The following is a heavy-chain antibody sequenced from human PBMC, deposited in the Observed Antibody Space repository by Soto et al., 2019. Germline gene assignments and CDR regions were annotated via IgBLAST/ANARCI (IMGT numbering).Heavy chain of an antibody. D-gene: IGHD1-1*01. CDR3: ARNKDREQLGGNYYYALDV. CDR2: IIPIFRTP. J-gene: IGHJ6*02. CDR1: GDTFDTFA. Sequence: QVQLVQSGAEVLKPGSSVKVSCKASGDTFDTFAISWVRQAPGQGLEWMGGIIPIFRTPDYAKKFQGRVKITADVSTSTDYMELSSLRSEDTAVYYCARNKDREQLGGNYYYALDVWGQGTTVTVSS. V-gene: IGHV1-69*12.